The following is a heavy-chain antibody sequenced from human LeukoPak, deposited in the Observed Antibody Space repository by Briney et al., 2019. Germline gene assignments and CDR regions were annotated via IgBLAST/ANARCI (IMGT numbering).Heavy chain of an antibody. Sequence: AGGSLRLSCAASGFTFSDHYIEWVRRAPGKGLEWVGRSGNKDNSYTTEYAASVKGRFTISRDNSKNSLYLQMNSLKTEDTAVYYCCRNNWGYFDYWGQGTLVTVSS. D-gene: IGHD7-27*01. CDR2: SGNKDNSYTT. V-gene: IGHV3-72*01. CDR3: CRNNWGYFDY. J-gene: IGHJ4*02. CDR1: GFTFSDHY.